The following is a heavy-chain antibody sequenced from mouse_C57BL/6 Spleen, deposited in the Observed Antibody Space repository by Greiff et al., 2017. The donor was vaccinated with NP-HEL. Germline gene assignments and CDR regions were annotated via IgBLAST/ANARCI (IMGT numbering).Heavy chain of an antibody. CDR1: GFTFSDYG. J-gene: IGHJ2*01. CDR3: ARGGNYDGFDY. V-gene: IGHV5-17*01. Sequence: DVHLVESGGGLVKPGGSLKLSCAASGFTFSDYGMHWVRQAPEKGLEWVAYISSGSSTIYYADTVKGRFTISRDNAKNTLFLQMTSLRSEDTAMYYCARGGNYDGFDYWGQGTTLTVSS. D-gene: IGHD2-4*01. CDR2: ISSGSSTI.